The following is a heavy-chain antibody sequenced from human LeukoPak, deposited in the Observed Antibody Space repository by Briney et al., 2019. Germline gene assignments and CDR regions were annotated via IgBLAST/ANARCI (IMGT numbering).Heavy chain of an antibody. D-gene: IGHD3-9*01. CDR3: ARVDLAGDAFDI. V-gene: IGHV4-4*07. CDR1: GGSISSYY. CDR2: IYTSGST. Sequence: SETLSLTCTVSGGSISSYYWSWIRQPAGKGREWIGRIYTSGSTNYNPSLKSRVTMSVDTSKNHFSLKLSSVTAADTAVYYCARVDLAGDAFDIWGQGTMVTVSS. J-gene: IGHJ3*02.